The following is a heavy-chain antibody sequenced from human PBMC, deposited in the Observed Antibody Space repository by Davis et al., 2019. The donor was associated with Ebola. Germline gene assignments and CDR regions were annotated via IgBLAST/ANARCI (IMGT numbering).Heavy chain of an antibody. CDR3: VSSWLVTPDPYFDY. D-gene: IGHD4-23*01. CDR2: IYYSGST. J-gene: IGHJ4*02. Sequence: PSETLSLTCTVSGGSISSGGYYWSWIRQHPGKGLEWIGYIYYSGSTNYNPSLKSRVTISVDTSKNQFSLKLSSVTAADTAVYYCVSSWLVTPDPYFDYWGQGTLVTVSS. V-gene: IGHV4-61*08. CDR1: GGSISSGGYY.